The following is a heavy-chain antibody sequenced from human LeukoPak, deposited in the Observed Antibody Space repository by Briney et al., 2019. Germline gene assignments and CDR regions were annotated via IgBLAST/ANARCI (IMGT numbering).Heavy chain of an antibody. CDR1: GFTFDDYA. Sequence: PGGSLRLSCAASGFTFDDYAMHWVRQAPGKGLEWVSLISGDGGSTYYADSVKGRFTISRDNAKNSLYLQMNSLRAEDTAVYYCARDREYYYDSSGYYPFLFDYWGQGTLVTVSS. J-gene: IGHJ4*02. CDR3: ARDREYYYDSSGYYPFLFDY. D-gene: IGHD3-22*01. CDR2: ISGDGGST. V-gene: IGHV3-43*02.